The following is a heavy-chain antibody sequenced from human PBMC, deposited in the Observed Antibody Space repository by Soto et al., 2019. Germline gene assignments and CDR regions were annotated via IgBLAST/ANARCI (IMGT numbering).Heavy chain of an antibody. CDR2: INYSGST. V-gene: IGHV4-31*11. J-gene: IGHJ4*02. D-gene: IGHD3-22*01. Sequence: SETLSLTCAVSGDSISKSGYYWSWIRQNQRKALEWIGYINYSGSTFYNPSLKSRVSISLDTSKNQLSLKLTSVTVADTAVYYCARSSGVTSTRRPYYFLSWDPGXLLTV. CDR1: GDSISKSGYY. CDR3: ARSSGVTSTRRPYYFLS.